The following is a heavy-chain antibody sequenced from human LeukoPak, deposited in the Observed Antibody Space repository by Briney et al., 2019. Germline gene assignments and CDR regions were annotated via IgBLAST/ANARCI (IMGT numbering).Heavy chain of an antibody. CDR3: AKDRTGGYYVWGSYRGTFFDY. CDR1: GFTFSNYD. Sequence: PGGSLRLSCAASGFTFSNYDMHWVRQATGKGLEWVSGIGTAGDIYYPGSVKGRFTISRENAKNSLYLQMNSLRAEDTAVYYCAKDRTGGYYVWGSYRGTFFDYWGQGTLVTVSS. V-gene: IGHV3-13*01. CDR2: IGTAGDI. J-gene: IGHJ4*02. D-gene: IGHD3-16*02.